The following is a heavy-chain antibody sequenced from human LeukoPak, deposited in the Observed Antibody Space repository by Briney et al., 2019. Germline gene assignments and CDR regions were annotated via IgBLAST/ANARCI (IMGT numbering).Heavy chain of an antibody. CDR1: GGSISSGGYY. CDR2: IYYSGST. D-gene: IGHD3-10*01. Sequence: SQTLSLTCTVSGGSISSGGYYWSWIRQHPGKGLEWIGYIYYSGSTYYNPSLKSRVTISVDTSKNQFSVKLSSVTPAHTAVYYCAKYIIECYYMDVWGKGTTVTVSS. CDR3: AKYIIECYYMDV. J-gene: IGHJ6*03. V-gene: IGHV4-31*03.